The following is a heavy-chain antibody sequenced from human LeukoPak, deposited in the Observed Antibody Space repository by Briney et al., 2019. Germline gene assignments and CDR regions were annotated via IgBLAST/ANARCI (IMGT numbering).Heavy chain of an antibody. J-gene: IGHJ4*02. CDR2: VYPRDYDA. Sequence: VESLKISCKTSGFSFADYWIAWVRQMPGKGLECMGIVYPRDYDARYSPSFQGQVTMSADKSNNSAYLQWNTLKASDSAIYYCARHRAGSTCYSDLDFWGQGTLVTVSS. V-gene: IGHV5-51*01. D-gene: IGHD2-15*01. CDR3: ARHRAGSTCYSDLDF. CDR1: GFSFADYW.